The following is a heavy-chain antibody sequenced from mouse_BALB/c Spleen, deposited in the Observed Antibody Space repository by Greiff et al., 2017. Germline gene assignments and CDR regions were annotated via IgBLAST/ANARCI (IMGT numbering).Heavy chain of an antibody. D-gene: IGHD1-1*01. CDR1: GYTFTSYW. Sequence: VQLQQSGAELAKPGASVKMSCKASGYTFTSYWMHWVKQRPGQGLEWIGYINPSTGYTEYNQKFKDKATLTADKSSSTAYMQLSSLTSEDSAVYYCASGDYDGSSYYWGQGTTLTVSS. J-gene: IGHJ2*01. CDR2: INPSTGYT. V-gene: IGHV1-7*01. CDR3: ASGDYDGSSYY.